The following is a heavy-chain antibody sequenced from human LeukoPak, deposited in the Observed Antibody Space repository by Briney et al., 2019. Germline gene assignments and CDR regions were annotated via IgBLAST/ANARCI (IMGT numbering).Heavy chain of an antibody. CDR3: ARSNNYDSSGYDDY. CDR1: GSTFSSYS. V-gene: IGHV3-21*01. CDR2: ISSSSTYI. J-gene: IGHJ4*02. D-gene: IGHD3-22*01. Sequence: GGSLRLSCAASGSTFSSYSMNCVRQDPGKGLEWGSSISSSSTYIYYADSVKGPFTISRDNAKNSLYLQMNSLRAEDTAVYYCARSNNYDSSGYDDYWGQGTLVTVSS.